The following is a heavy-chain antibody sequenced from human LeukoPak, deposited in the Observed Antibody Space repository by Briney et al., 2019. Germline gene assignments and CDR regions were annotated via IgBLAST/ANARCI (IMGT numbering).Heavy chain of an antibody. D-gene: IGHD3-10*01. CDR2: INHSGST. V-gene: IGHV4-34*01. J-gene: IGHJ3*02. CDR3: AKSNGYGLVDI. CDR1: GGSFSGYY. Sequence: SETLSLTCAVYGGSFSGYYWSWIRQPPGKWLEWIGEINHSGSTNYNPSLKSRVTISVDTSKNQFSLKLNSVTAADTAVYYCAKSNGYGLVDIWGQGTMVTVSS.